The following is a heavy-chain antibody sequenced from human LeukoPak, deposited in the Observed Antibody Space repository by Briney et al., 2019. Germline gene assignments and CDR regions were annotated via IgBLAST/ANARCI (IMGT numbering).Heavy chain of an antibody. CDR2: IYTSGST. CDR3: VRDSTISGWYELGY. CDR1: GGSISSYY. D-gene: IGHD6-19*01. V-gene: IGHV4-4*07. Sequence: SETLSLTCTVSGGSISSYYWSWIRQPAGKGLEWIGRIYTSGSTNYNPSLKSRVTMSVDTSKNQFSLKLSSVTAADTAVYFCVRDSTISGWYELGYWGQGTLVTVSS. J-gene: IGHJ4*02.